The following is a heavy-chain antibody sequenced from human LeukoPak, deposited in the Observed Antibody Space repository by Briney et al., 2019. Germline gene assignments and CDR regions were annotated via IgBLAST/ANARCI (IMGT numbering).Heavy chain of an antibody. CDR1: GGSISSGGYY. Sequence: SETLSLTCTVSGGSISSGGYYWSWIRQHPGKGLEWIGYIYYSGSTYYNPSLKSRVTISVDTSKNQFSLKLSSVTAADTAVYYCARALPPSSPSGLDYWGQGTLVTVSS. V-gene: IGHV4-31*03. CDR3: ARALPPSSPSGLDY. J-gene: IGHJ4*02. CDR2: IYYSGST. D-gene: IGHD6-6*01.